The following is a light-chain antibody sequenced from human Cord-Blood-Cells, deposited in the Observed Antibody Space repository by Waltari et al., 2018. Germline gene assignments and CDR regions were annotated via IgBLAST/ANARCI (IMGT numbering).Light chain of an antibody. CDR2: EVN. Sequence: QSALTQPASVSGSPEQSTTISCPGTHSDVGSYTLVPWYQPPPGKAPNTILYEVNKPPSGVSNRFSGSKSGNTASLTISGLQAEDEADYYCCSYAGSSTYVFGTGTKVTVL. CDR1: HSDVGSYTL. CDR3: CSYAGSSTYV. V-gene: IGLV2-23*02. J-gene: IGLJ1*01.